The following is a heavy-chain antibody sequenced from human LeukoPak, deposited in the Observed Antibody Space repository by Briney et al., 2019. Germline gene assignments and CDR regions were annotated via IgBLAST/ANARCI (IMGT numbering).Heavy chain of an antibody. CDR3: ARGSDVFDN. Sequence: GGSLRLSCAASGFTSSDYTMNWVRQSPGKGLEWVSGISVSDDSTYYADSVKGRFTVSRDNSKNTLYLHMNSLRAEDTAVYSCARGSDVFDNWGQGTLVPVSS. V-gene: IGHV3-23*01. CDR2: ISVSDDST. CDR1: GFTSSDYT. J-gene: IGHJ4*02. D-gene: IGHD3-16*01.